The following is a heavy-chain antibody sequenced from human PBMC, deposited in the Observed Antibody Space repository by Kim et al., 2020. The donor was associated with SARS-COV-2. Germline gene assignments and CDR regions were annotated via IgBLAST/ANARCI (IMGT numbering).Heavy chain of an antibody. CDR3: ARGWGHFGFGMVGWFDP. D-gene: IGHD2-15*01. J-gene: IGHJ5*02. CDR1: GGSISSGGYY. Sequence: SETLSLTCTVSGGSISSGGYYWSWVRQRPEKGLEWIGYIYNSKSTYYNPSLKSRLTISMDTSKNQFSLDLGSVTAADTAVYFCARGWGHFGFGMVGWFDP. CDR2: IYNSKST. V-gene: IGHV4-31*03.